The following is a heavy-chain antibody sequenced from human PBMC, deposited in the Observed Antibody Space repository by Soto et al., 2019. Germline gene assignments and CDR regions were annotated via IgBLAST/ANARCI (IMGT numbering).Heavy chain of an antibody. V-gene: IGHV1-8*01. D-gene: IGHD6-6*01. Sequence: PVKLSCKASGYAITSYDSNWRRQTTKQGLEWMGWMNHNSGNTGYAQKFQGRVTMTRNTSTSTAYMELRGLRSDDTAVYYCARVRQLVGYFYYYMDVWGKGTTVTVS. J-gene: IGHJ6*03. CDR1: GYAITSYD. CDR2: MNHNSGNT. CDR3: ARVRQLVGYFYYYMDV.